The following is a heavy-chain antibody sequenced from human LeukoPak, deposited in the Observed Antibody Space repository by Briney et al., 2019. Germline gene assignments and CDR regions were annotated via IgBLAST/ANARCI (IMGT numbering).Heavy chain of an antibody. CDR3: ARLIVGAKPVFRHY. J-gene: IGHJ4*02. V-gene: IGHV4-59*12. D-gene: IGHD1-26*01. Sequence: SETLSLTCTVSGGSIRSFYWSWIRQPPGKGLEWIGYISYSGITHYNPPLKTRVTMSVDKSTNQFSLKLSSVTAADTAVYYCARLIVGAKPVFRHYWRQRTLVTVSS. CDR1: GGSIRSFY. CDR2: ISYSGIT.